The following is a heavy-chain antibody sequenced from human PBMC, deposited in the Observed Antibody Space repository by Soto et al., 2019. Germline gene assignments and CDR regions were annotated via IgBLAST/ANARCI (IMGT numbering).Heavy chain of an antibody. CDR1: GDSISSGGYY. CDR3: ARRHHLLAY. J-gene: IGHJ4*02. D-gene: IGHD2-15*01. CDR2: IYYTGST. V-gene: IGHV4-31*03. Sequence: SETLSLTCIVSGDSISSGGYYWSWIRQDPGKGLEWIGYIYYTGSTYYNPSLKSRVTISVDTSENQFSLKLSSVTAADTAVYYCARRHHLLAYWGQGNLVTVSS.